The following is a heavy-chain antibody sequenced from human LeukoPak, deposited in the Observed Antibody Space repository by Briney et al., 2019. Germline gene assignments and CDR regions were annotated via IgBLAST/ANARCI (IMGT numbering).Heavy chain of an antibody. CDR1: GGSISSSSYY. CDR3: ARHAGVAATDNFDY. Sequence: SETLSLTCTVSGGSISSSSYYWGWIRQPPGEGLEWIGSIYYSGSTYYNPSLKSRVTISVDTSKNQFSLKLSSVTAADTAVYYCARHAGVAATDNFDYWGQGTLVTVSS. D-gene: IGHD2-15*01. J-gene: IGHJ4*02. CDR2: IYYSGST. V-gene: IGHV4-39*01.